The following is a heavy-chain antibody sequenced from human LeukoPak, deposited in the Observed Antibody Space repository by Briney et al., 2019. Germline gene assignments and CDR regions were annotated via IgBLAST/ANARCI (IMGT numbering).Heavy chain of an antibody. V-gene: IGHV3-48*03. D-gene: IGHD1-26*01. CDR1: GFTFSSYD. Sequence: GSLSLSCAASGFTFSSYDMNWVRQAPGKGLEWVSYISSSASTIYYADSVKGRFTISRDSAKNSLYLQMNSLRAEDTAVYYCAGGVPTTLWGQGTLVTVSS. J-gene: IGHJ4*02. CDR2: ISSSASTI. CDR3: AGGVPTTL.